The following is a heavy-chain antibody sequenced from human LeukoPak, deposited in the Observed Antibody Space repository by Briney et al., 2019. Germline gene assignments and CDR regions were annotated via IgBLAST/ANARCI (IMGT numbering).Heavy chain of an antibody. D-gene: IGHD5-18*01. J-gene: IGHJ3*02. CDR1: GFPFSSYA. CDR2: ISYDGSNK. V-gene: IGHV3-30-3*01. CDR3: ARTRSGYSYGLTDAFDI. Sequence: GGSLRLSCAASGFPFSSYAMHWVRQAPGKGLEWVAVISYDGSNKYYADSVKGRFTISRDNSKNTLYLQMNSLRAEDTAVYYCARTRSGYSYGLTDAFDIWGQGTMVTVSS.